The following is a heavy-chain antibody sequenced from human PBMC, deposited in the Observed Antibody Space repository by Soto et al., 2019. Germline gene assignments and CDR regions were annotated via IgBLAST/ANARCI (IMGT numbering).Heavy chain of an antibody. J-gene: IGHJ6*02. CDR1: GFTFSSYS. D-gene: IGHD3-3*01. CDR3: ARSWNYYYYYGMDV. V-gene: IGHV3-21*01. CDR2: ISSSSSYI. Sequence: ESGGGLVKPGGSLRLSCAASGFTFSSYSMNWVRQAPGKGLEWVSSISSSSSYIYYAASVKGRFTISRDNAKNSLYLQMNSLRAEDTAVYYCARSWNYYYYYGMDVWGQGTTVTVSS.